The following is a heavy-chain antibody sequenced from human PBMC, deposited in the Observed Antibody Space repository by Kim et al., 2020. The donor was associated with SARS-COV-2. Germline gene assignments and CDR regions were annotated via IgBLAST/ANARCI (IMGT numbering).Heavy chain of an antibody. V-gene: IGHV3-11*06. CDR3: ASDTGLRYFDWLQDWYFDL. CDR1: GFTFSDYY. J-gene: IGHJ2*01. CDR2: ISSSSSYT. D-gene: IGHD3-9*01. Sequence: GGSLRLSCAASGFTFSDYYMSWIRQAPGKGLEWVSYISSSSSYTNYADSVKGRFTISRDNAKNSLYLQMNSLRDEDTAVYYCASDTGLRYFDWLQDWYFDLWGRGTLVTVSS.